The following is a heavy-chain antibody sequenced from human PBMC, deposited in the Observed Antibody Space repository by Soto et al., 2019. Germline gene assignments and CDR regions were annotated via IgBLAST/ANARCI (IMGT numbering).Heavy chain of an antibody. V-gene: IGHV4-39*01. CDR2: IYYSGST. J-gene: IGHJ4*02. CDR1: GGSISSSSYY. D-gene: IGHD6-6*01. Sequence: SETLSLTCTVSGGSISSSSYYWGWIRQPPGKGLEWIGSIYYSGSTYYNPSLKSRVTISVDTSKNQFSLRLSSVTAADTAVYYCARHLKGDEYSSSSITEIFDYWGQGTLVTVSS. CDR3: ARHLKGDEYSSSSITEIFDY.